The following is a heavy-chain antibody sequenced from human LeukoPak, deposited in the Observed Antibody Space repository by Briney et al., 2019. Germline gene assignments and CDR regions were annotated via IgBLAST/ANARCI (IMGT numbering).Heavy chain of an antibody. D-gene: IGHD1-26*01. J-gene: IGHJ4*02. CDR2: IIPIFGTA. CDR1: GGTFSSYA. V-gene: IGHV1-69*05. Sequence: GSSVKVSCKASGGTFSSYAISWVRQAPGQGLEWMGGIIPIFGTANYAQKFQGRVIMTRDTSTSTVYMDLSSLRSDDTAVYYCARAGGGSYLFDYWGQGTLVTVSS. CDR3: ARAGGGSYLFDY.